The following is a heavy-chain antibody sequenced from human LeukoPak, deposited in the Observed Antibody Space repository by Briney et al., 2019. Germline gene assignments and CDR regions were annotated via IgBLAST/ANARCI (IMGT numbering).Heavy chain of an antibody. V-gene: IGHV4-34*01. J-gene: IGHJ4*02. CDR3: ARRTADRIFDY. D-gene: IGHD1-1*01. Sequence: SETLSLTCAVYGGSFSPYYWSWIRQPPGKGLEWIGNVYYSGSTYYNPSLKSRVTISVDTSKNQFSLKLSSVTAADTAVYYCARRTADRIFDYWGQGTLVTVSS. CDR2: VYYSGST. CDR1: GGSFSPYY.